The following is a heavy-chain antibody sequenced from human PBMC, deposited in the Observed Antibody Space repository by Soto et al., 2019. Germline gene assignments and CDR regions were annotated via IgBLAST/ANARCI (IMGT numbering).Heavy chain of an antibody. Sequence: QVQLVESGGGVVQPGRSLRLSCAASGFTLSNYVMHWVRQAPGKGLEWVAVISFDGSNKYHVDSVKGRFTVSRDNSKNTVYLEMNSLRPEDAAVYYRAKASSHQWLVHAWYFDLWGRGTLVSVSS. CDR3: AKASSHQWLVHAWYFDL. CDR2: ISFDGSNK. J-gene: IGHJ2*01. CDR1: GFTLSNYV. D-gene: IGHD6-19*01. V-gene: IGHV3-30*18.